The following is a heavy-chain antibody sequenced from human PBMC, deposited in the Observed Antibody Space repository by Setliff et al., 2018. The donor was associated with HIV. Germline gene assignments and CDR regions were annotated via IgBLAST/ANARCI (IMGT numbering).Heavy chain of an antibody. CDR1: GYTFTGYY. CDR3: VPLLLAVAGTRFSGFFDY. CDR2: INPNNGNT. V-gene: IGHV1-2*02. Sequence: VASVTVSCKASGYTFTGYYMHWVRQAPGQGLEWMGWINPNNGNTNYAKKCQSRVTITRDMSLRTAYIELSSLRSEDSAVYYWVPLLLAVAGTRFSGFFDYWGQGTLVTVSS. J-gene: IGHJ4*02. D-gene: IGHD6-19*01.